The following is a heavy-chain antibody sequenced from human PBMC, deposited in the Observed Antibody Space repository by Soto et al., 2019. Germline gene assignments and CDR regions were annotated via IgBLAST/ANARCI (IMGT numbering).Heavy chain of an antibody. J-gene: IGHJ4*02. CDR2: INAGNGNT. CDR3: ARGPASPDGPGDY. V-gene: IGHV1-3*01. CDR1: GYTFTSYA. Sequence: QVQLVQSGAEVKKPGASVKVSCKASGYTFTSYAMHWVRQAPGQRLEWMGWINAGNGNTKYSQKFQGRVTITSDTSASTAYMELSSLRSGDTAVYFCARGPASPDGPGDYWGQGTLVTVSS. D-gene: IGHD2-2*01.